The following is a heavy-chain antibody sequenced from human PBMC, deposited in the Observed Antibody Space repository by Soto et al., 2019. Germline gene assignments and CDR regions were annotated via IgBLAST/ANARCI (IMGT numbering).Heavy chain of an antibody. D-gene: IGHD2-2*01. V-gene: IGHV3-23*05. CDR2: IDGHATSR. J-gene: IGHJ5*02. CDR1: GFTFSSYA. CDR3: AKAHIVAVPPDMGGLGGLYDT. Sequence: EVHLLESGGDLVQPGGSLTLSCAASGFTFSSYAMSWVRQTPGKGLEWIAAIDGHATSRFYSDSVKGRFTSSRDSSNNTGYLQMNSLRAQDTPVYYCAKAHIVAVPPDMGGLGGLYDTWGEGTLVTVSS.